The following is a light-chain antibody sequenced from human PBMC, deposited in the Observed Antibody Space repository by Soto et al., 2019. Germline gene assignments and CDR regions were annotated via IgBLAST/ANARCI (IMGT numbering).Light chain of an antibody. J-gene: IGKJ1*01. Sequence: DIHITQSPSSLSASVGDRVTFPCRASQTINNYLHWYQQKPGTAPKLLIYAASSLPSGVPSRFSGSGSGTDFTLTISSLQPEDFATYYCQQSYSAPRTFGQGTKVDIK. V-gene: IGKV1-39*01. CDR1: QTINNY. CDR2: AAS. CDR3: QQSYSAPRT.